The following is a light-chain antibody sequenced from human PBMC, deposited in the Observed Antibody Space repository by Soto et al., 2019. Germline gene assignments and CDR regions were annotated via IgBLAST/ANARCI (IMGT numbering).Light chain of an antibody. CDR1: SSDVGGYNY. Sequence: HSVLTQPDSVSGSPGESITISCTGTSSDVGGYNYVYWYQQHPGKVPKLMIYDVTNRPSGVSNRFSGSKSGNTASLTISGLQADDEADYYCNSYTSSSTYVFGTGTKVTVL. CDR3: NSYTSSSTYV. V-gene: IGLV2-14*03. CDR2: DVT. J-gene: IGLJ1*01.